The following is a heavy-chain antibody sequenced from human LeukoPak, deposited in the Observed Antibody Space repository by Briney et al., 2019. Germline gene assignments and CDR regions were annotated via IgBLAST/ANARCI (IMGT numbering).Heavy chain of an antibody. CDR3: AQEDTSYSYGRL. CDR2: ISGSGTST. J-gene: IGHJ4*02. V-gene: IGHV3-23*01. CDR1: GFTFSNYA. Sequence: GGSLRLSCVASGFTFSNYAMSWVRQSPEKGLEWVSAISGSGTSTYYTDSVKGRFTTSRDNPKNTLYVQMYGLRPRDTAASFSAQEDTSYSYGRLWGQEILVTLSS. D-gene: IGHD5-18*01.